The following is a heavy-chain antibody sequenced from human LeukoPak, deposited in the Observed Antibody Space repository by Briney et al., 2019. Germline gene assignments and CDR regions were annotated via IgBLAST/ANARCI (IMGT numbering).Heavy chain of an antibody. Sequence: GRSLRLSCAASGFTFDDYAMHWVRQAPGKGLEWVSGISWNSVIIGYADSVKDRFTISRDNAKNSLYLQMNSLRAEDTALYYCAKGGKNYFYYFDYWGQGTLVTVSS. V-gene: IGHV3-9*01. CDR2: ISWNSVII. CDR1: GFTFDDYA. J-gene: IGHJ4*02. CDR3: AKGGKNYFYYFDY. D-gene: IGHD3-16*01.